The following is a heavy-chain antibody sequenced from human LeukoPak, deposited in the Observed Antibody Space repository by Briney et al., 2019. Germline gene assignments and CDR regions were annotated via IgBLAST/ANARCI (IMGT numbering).Heavy chain of an antibody. CDR2: IRSKAYGGTT. Sequence: PGGSLRLSCAASGFTFSSYAMSWVRQAPGKGLEWVGFIRSKAYGGTTEYAASVKGRFTISRDDSKSVAYLQMNSLKTEDTAVYYCTSHSYRFDYWGQGTLVTVSS. CDR3: TSHSYRFDY. D-gene: IGHD3-10*01. CDR1: GFTFSSYA. J-gene: IGHJ4*02. V-gene: IGHV3-49*04.